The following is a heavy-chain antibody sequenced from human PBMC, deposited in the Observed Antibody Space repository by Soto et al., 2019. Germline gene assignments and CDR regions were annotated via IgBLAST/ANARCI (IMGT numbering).Heavy chain of an antibody. CDR2: VKDGGHT. J-gene: IGHJ4*02. V-gene: IGHV4-34*01. CDR3: ARGQEGVVATH. CDR1: GGSLSGYY. Sequence: QVQLQQWGAGLLKPSETLSLNCAVTGGSLSGYYWSWIRQPPGKGLEWIGEVKDGGHTNYSPSLRGRVTISSDTSNNQFSLRRSSVTAADTGVYYCARGQEGVVATHWDQGSLVTVSS. D-gene: IGHD5-12*01.